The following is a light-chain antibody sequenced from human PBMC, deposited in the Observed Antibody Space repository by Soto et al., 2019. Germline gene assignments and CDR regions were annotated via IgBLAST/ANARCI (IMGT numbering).Light chain of an antibody. CDR2: DAS. CDR1: QSVSSY. Sequence: EIVLTQSPATLSLSPGERATLSCRASQSVSSYLAWYQQKPGQAPRLLIYDASNRATGIPARFSGSGSGTDFTLTISSLEPEDFEVYYCQHRSNWPPTFGGVTKVDI. CDR3: QHRSNWPPT. V-gene: IGKV3-11*01. J-gene: IGKJ4*01.